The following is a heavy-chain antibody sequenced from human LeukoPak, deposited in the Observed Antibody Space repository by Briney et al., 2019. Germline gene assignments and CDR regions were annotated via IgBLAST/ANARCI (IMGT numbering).Heavy chain of an antibody. Sequence: GRSLRLSCAASGFTFSSYGMHWVRQAPGKGLEWVSYISSSGSTIYYADSVKGRFTISRDNAKNSLYLQMNSLRAEDTAVYYCARDFPDYDFWSGSTEYYYGMDVWGQGTTVTVSS. CDR2: ISSSGSTI. V-gene: IGHV3-48*04. D-gene: IGHD3-3*01. CDR1: GFTFSSYG. CDR3: ARDFPDYDFWSGSTEYYYGMDV. J-gene: IGHJ6*02.